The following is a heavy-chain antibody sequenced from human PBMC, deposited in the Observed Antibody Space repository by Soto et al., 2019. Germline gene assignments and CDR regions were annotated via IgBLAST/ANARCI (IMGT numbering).Heavy chain of an antibody. J-gene: IGHJ3*02. CDR3: AHRQVVVVAARAGSVDAFDI. CDR1: GFSLSTSGVG. D-gene: IGHD2-15*01. V-gene: IGHV2-5*01. Sequence: QITLKESGPTLVKPTQTLTLTCTFSGFSLSTSGVGVGWIRQPPGKALEWLALIYWNDDKRYRPSLKSRLTITKDTSKNQVVLTMTNMDPVDTDTYYSAHRQVVVVAARAGSVDAFDIWGQGTMVTVSS. CDR2: IYWNDDK.